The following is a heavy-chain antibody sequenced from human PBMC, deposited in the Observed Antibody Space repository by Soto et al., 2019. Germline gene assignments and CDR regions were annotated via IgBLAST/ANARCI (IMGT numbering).Heavy chain of an antibody. CDR3: ARVGDIVVVPAASSGREDYGMDV. Sequence: QVQLLESGGGLVKPGGSLRLSCAASGFTFSDYYMSWIRKAPGKGLEWVSYISSSGSTIYYEDSVKGQFTISRDNAKNSLYLQMNSLRAEDTAVYYCARVGDIVVVPAASSGREDYGMDVWGQGTTVTVSS. V-gene: IGHV3-11*01. CDR2: ISSSGSTI. CDR1: GFTFSDYY. J-gene: IGHJ6*02. D-gene: IGHD2-2*01.